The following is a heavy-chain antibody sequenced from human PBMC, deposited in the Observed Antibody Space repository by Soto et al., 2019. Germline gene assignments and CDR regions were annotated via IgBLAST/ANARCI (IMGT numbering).Heavy chain of an antibody. CDR3: ARLPDYGDYGGWFDP. D-gene: IGHD4-17*01. CDR2: IYPGDSDT. V-gene: IGHV5-51*01. Sequence: PGESLKISCKGSGYSFTSYWIGWVRQMPGKGLEWMGIIYPGDSDTRYSPSFQGQVTISADKSISTAYLQWSSLKASDIAMYYCARLPDYGDYGGWFDPWGQGTLVTVSS. CDR1: GYSFTSYW. J-gene: IGHJ5*02.